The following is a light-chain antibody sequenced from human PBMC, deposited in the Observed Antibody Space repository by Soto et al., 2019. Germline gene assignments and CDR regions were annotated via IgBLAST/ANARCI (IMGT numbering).Light chain of an antibody. V-gene: IGLV2-8*01. J-gene: IGLJ1*01. CDR1: SSDVGGYNY. CDR3: SSYVGTNSYV. CDR2: EVY. Sequence: QSALTQPPSASGSPGQSVTISCTGTSSDVGGYNYVSWYQQHPGKAPKLIIYEVYQRPSGVPDRFSGSKSGNTAALTGSGLQAEDEADYYCSSYVGTNSYVFGPGTQLTVL.